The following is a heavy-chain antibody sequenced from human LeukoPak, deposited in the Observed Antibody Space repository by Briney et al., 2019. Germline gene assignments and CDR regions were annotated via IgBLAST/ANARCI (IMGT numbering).Heavy chain of an antibody. CDR3: ASQYCSGGSCSHDY. J-gene: IGHJ4*02. D-gene: IGHD2-15*01. CDR1: GGSISSSSYY. V-gene: IGHV4-39*01. CDR2: IYYSGST. Sequence: SETLSLTCTVSGGSISSSSYYRGWIRQPPGKGLEWIGSIYYSGSTYYNPSLKSRVTISVDTSKNQFSLKLSSVTAADTAVYYCASQYCSGGSCSHDYWGQGTLVTVSS.